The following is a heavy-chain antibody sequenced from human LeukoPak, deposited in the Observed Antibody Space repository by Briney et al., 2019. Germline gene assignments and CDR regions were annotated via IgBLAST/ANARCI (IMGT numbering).Heavy chain of an antibody. CDR2: IRSKANSYAT. D-gene: IGHD3-10*01. CDR1: GFTFSGSA. V-gene: IGHV3-73*01. J-gene: IGHJ5*02. CDR3: AKGYYASGSYGWFDP. Sequence: PGGSLRLSCAASGFTFSGSAMHWVRQASGKGLEWVGRIRSKANSYATAYAASVKGRFTISRDDSKNTLYLHMNSLRAEDTAVYYCAKGYYASGSYGWFDPWGQGTLVTVSS.